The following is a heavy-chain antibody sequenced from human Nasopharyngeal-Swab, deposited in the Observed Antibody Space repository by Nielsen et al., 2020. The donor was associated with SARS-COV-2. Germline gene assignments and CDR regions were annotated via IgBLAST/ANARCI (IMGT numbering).Heavy chain of an antibody. CDR3: ARAYYFDS. J-gene: IGHJ4*02. V-gene: IGHV3-74*01. Sequence: GGSLRLYCAASGFSFSSYWMHWVRQAPGKERVWVARIKSDGRSISYADSVKGRFTISRDNAKNTLYLQMHSLRAEDTAVYYCARAYYFDSWGQGTLVTVSP. CDR1: GFSFSSYW. CDR2: IKSDGRSI.